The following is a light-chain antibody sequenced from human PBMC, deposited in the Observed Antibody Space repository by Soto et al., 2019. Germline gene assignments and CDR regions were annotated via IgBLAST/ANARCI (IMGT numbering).Light chain of an antibody. CDR2: DAS. J-gene: IGKJ5*01. V-gene: IGKV1-33*01. Sequence: DIQMTQSPSSLSASVGDRVTITCQASQDISNHLNWYQQKPGKAPELLMFDASNLEPGVPSRFSGSGSGTDFTLTISSLQPEDVAVYYCQQRSNWPRTFGQGTRLEIK. CDR3: QQRSNWPRT. CDR1: QDISNH.